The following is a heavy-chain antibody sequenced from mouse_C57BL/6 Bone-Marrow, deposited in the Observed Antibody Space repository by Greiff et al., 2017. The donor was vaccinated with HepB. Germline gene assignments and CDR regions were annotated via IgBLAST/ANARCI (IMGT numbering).Heavy chain of an antibody. D-gene: IGHD2-4*01. CDR1: GFTFSSYA. J-gene: IGHJ4*01. CDR3: ARVGDYPTYAMDY. CDR2: ISDGGSYT. V-gene: IGHV5-4*01. Sequence: EVHLVESGGGLVKPGGSLKLSCAASGFTFSSYAMSWVRQTPEKRLEWVATISDGGSYTYYPDNVKGRFTISRDNAKNNLYLQMSHLKSEDTAMYYCARVGDYPTYAMDYWGQGTSVTVSS.